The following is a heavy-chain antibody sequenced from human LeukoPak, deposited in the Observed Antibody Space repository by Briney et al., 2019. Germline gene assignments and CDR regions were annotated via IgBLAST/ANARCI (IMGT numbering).Heavy chain of an antibody. V-gene: IGHV3-7*01. CDR1: GFTFSSYW. J-gene: IGHJ4*02. CDR2: IKQDGSEK. D-gene: IGHD1-26*01. CDR3: ARAGGPRWRELPQPFNY. Sequence: GGSLRLSCAASGFTFSSYWMSWVRQAPGKGLEWVANIKQDGSEKYYVDSVKGRFTISRDNAKNSLYLQMNSLRAEDTAVYYCARAGGPRWRELPQPFNYWGQGTLVTVSS.